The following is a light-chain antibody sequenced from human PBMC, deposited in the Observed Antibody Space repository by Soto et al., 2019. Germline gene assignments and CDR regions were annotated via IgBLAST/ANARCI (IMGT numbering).Light chain of an antibody. V-gene: IGLV1-40*01. J-gene: IGLJ1*01. CDR1: SSNIGAGYD. CDR2: GNS. Sequence: QSVLTQPPSVSGAPGQRVTISCTGSSSNIGAGYDVHWYQQLPGTAPKLLIYGNSNRPSGVPDRFSGSKSGTSASLAITGLHAEDEADYYCQSYDSSLFYVFGTRTKVTVL. CDR3: QSYDSSLFYV.